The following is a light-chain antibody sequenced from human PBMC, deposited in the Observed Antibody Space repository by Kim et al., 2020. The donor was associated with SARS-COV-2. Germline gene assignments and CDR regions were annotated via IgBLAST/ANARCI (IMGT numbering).Light chain of an antibody. CDR2: DAS. CDR1: QTVSSY. Sequence: EIVLTQSPATLSLSPGERATLSCRASQTVSSYFAWYQQQPRQPPRLLLYDASSRATGIPAKFSGSGSGTDFTLTISSLEPEDVAVYYCQERHGWLFTFGPGTKVDIK. V-gene: IGKV3-11*01. CDR3: QERHGWLFT. J-gene: IGKJ3*01.